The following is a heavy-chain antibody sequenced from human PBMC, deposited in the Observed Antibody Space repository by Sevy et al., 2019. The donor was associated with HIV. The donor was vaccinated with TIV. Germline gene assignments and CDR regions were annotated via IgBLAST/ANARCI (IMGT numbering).Heavy chain of an antibody. Sequence: SETLSLTCTVSGGSISSGDHYWSWIRQTPGKGLEWIGYIYYSGSACYNPSLKRRINISVDTSKNQFSLTLNSVTAADTGVYYCAREGITKIRIRMICSGFGPWGQGTLVSVSS. D-gene: IGHD3-10*01. J-gene: IGHJ5*02. CDR1: GGSISSGDHY. CDR3: AREGITKIRIRMICSGFGP. CDR2: IYYSGSA. V-gene: IGHV4-30-4*01.